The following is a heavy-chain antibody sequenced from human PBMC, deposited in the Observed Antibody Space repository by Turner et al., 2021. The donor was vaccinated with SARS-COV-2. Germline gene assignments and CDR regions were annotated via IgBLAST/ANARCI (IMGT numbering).Heavy chain of an antibody. CDR3: ARDGAWKPEGMDV. Sequence: EVQLVESGGGLIQPGGSLRLSCAASGFTVSSNYMSLVRQAPGKGLEWFSVIYSGGSTYYADSVKGRFTISRDNSKNTLYLQMNSLRAEDTAVYYCARDGAWKPEGMDVWGQGTTVTVSS. D-gene: IGHD1-1*01. CDR1: GFTVSSNY. CDR2: IYSGGST. V-gene: IGHV3-53*01. J-gene: IGHJ6*02.